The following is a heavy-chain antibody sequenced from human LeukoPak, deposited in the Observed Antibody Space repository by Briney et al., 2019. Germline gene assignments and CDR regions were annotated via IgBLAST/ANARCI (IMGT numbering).Heavy chain of an antibody. Sequence: GGSLRLSCAASGFTFDDYAMHWVRQAPGKGLEWVSGISWNSGSIGYADSVKGRFTISRDNAKNSLYLQMNSLRAEDTAVYYCARVWRNAGSGLYYYYMDVWGKGTTVTVSS. CDR2: ISWNSGSI. CDR3: ARVWRNAGSGLYYYYMDV. V-gene: IGHV3-9*01. D-gene: IGHD3-10*01. CDR1: GFTFDDYA. J-gene: IGHJ6*03.